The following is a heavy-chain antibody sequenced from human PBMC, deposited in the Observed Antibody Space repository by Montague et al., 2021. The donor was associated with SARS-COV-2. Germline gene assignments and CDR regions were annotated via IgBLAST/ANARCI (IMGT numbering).Heavy chain of an antibody. CDR3: ARAHSGSWAHLDN. D-gene: IGHD5-12*01. V-gene: IGHV4-34*01. J-gene: IGHJ4*02. CDR1: GGSFSGYY. Sequence: SETRSLTCAVYGGSFSGYYWSWIRQPPGKGLEWIGEINHSGSTNYNPSLKSRVTISVDTSKNQFSLKLTSVTAADTAVYYCARAHSGSWAHLDNWGQGSLVTVSS. CDR2: INHSGST.